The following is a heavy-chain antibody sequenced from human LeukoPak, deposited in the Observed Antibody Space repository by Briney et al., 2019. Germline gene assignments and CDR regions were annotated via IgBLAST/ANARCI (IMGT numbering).Heavy chain of an antibody. J-gene: IGHJ4*02. CDR1: GFTFSSYG. D-gene: IGHD2-2*01. CDR3: AKGILGYCSSTSCYGARGGDY. CDR2: IRYDGSNK. V-gene: IGHV3-30*02. Sequence: PGGSLRLSCAASGFTFSSYGMHWVRQAAGKGLEWVAFIRYDGSNKYYADSVKGRFTISRDNSKNTLYLQMNSLRAEDTAVYYCAKGILGYCSSTSCYGARGGDYWGQGTLVTVSS.